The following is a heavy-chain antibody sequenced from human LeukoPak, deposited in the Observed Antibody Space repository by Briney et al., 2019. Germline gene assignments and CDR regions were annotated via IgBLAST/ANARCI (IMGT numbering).Heavy chain of an antibody. CDR2: IYYSGTT. CDR3: ARGVYIAAAQYGY. Sequence: SETLSLTCTVSGGSISSYYWSWIREPPGKGLEWIGYIYYSGTTNYNPSLKSRVTISVDTSKNQFSLKLSSVTAADTAVYYCARGVYIAAAQYGYWGQGTLVTVSS. V-gene: IGHV4-59*01. D-gene: IGHD6-13*01. CDR1: GGSISSYY. J-gene: IGHJ4*02.